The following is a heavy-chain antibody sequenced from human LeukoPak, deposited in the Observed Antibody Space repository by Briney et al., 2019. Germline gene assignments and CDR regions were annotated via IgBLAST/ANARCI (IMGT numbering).Heavy chain of an antibody. D-gene: IGHD3-3*01. CDR1: GFTFSSYA. V-gene: IGHV3-23*01. J-gene: IGHJ6*02. CDR2: ISGSGGST. Sequence: GSPRLSCAASGFTFSSYAMSWVRQAPGKGLEWVSAISGSGGSTYYADSVKGRFTISRDNSKNTLYLQMNSLRAEDTAVYYCAKDVSSGSYDFWSGYYNYYYYGMDVWGQGTTVTVSS. CDR3: AKDVSSGSYDFWSGYYNYYYYGMDV.